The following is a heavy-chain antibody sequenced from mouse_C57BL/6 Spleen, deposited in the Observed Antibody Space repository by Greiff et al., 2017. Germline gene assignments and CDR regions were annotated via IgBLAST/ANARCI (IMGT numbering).Heavy chain of an antibody. CDR3: ARWITTVVAFDY. CDR1: GYTFTSYW. J-gene: IGHJ2*01. D-gene: IGHD1-1*01. CDR2: IHPNSGST. Sequence: QVQLQQPGAELVKPGASVKLSCKASGYTFTSYWMHWVKQRPGQGLEWIGMIHPNSGSTNYNEKFKSKATMTVDKSSSTAYMQLSSLTSEDSAVYYCARWITTVVAFDYWGQGTTLTVSS. V-gene: IGHV1-64*01.